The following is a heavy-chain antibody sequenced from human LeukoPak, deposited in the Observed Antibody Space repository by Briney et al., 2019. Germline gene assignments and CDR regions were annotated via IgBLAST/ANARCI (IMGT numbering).Heavy chain of an antibody. D-gene: IGHD6-6*01. Sequence: AAGKVSCKAAGYTFTSYGINWVRQAPGQGLEWMGWISTYNGYTNYAQNLQGRVTMTTDTSASTVYLQLRSLRSDDTAVYYCARTEYSSFDYCGQGTLVTVSS. CDR1: GYTFTSYG. CDR3: ARTEYSSFDY. CDR2: ISTYNGYT. V-gene: IGHV1-18*01. J-gene: IGHJ4*02.